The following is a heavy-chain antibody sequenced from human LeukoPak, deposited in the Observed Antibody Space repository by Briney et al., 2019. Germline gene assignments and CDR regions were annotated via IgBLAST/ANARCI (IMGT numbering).Heavy chain of an antibody. CDR3: ARGIMEQQLAYYYYYGMDV. V-gene: IGHV1-8*01. CDR1: GYTFTSYV. J-gene: IGHJ6*02. CDR2: MNPNSGNT. Sequence: ASLKVSCKVSGYTFTSYVINWVRQASRQGLEWMGWMNPNSGNTGYTQKSQSRVTMTRNTSISTAYMELSSVRSEDTAVYYCARGIMEQQLAYYYYYGMDVWGQGTTVTVSS. D-gene: IGHD6-13*01.